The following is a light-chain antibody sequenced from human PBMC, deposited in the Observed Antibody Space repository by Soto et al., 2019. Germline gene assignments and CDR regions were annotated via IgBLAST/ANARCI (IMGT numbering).Light chain of an antibody. J-gene: IGLJ1*01. Sequence: QSALTQPASVSGSPGQSITISCTGTSSDVGGYNYVSWYQQHPGKAPKLMIYEVSNRPSGVSDRFSGSKSGNTASLTISGLQAEDEADYYCTSYPRSSTPVFGIGTKVTV. V-gene: IGLV2-14*01. CDR3: TSYPRSSTPV. CDR1: SSDVGGYNY. CDR2: EVS.